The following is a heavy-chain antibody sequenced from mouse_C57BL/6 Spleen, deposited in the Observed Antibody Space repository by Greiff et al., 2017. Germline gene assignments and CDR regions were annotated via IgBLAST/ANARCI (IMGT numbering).Heavy chain of an antibody. Sequence: EVKLQESGGGLVKPGGSLKLSCAASGFTFSDYGMHWVRQAPEKGLEWVAYISSGSSTIYYADTVKGRFTISRDNAKNTLFLQMTSLRSEDTAMYYCARPDGYYPYYAMDYWGQGTSVTVSS. D-gene: IGHD2-3*01. J-gene: IGHJ4*01. CDR3: ARPDGYYPYYAMDY. CDR2: ISSGSSTI. CDR1: GFTFSDYG. V-gene: IGHV5-17*01.